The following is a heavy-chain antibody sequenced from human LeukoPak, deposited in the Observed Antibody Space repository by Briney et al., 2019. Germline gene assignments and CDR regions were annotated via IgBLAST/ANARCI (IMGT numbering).Heavy chain of an antibody. J-gene: IGHJ4*02. V-gene: IGHV3-7*01. CDR3: ARDAHLAYASGFDY. CDR2: INQDGTEK. D-gene: IGHD3-10*01. CDR1: GFTFSDYW. Sequence: GGSLRLSCAASGFTFSDYWMSWVRQAPGKGLEWVANINQDGTEKYYVDSVKGRFTVSRDNAINSLSLQMNSLRAEDSAVYFCARDAHLAYASGFDYWGQGALVTVSS.